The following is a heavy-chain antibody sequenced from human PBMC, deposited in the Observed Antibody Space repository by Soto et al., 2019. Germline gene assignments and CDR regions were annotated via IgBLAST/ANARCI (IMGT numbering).Heavy chain of an antibody. Sequence: EVQLVESGGGLVQPGGSLRLSCAASGFTFSSNWMHWVRQAPGKGLVWVSRINNDGSSTNYGDSVKGRFTISRDNAKNTLYLQMNSLRADDTAVYYCARGGCTSTSCLDCWGQGTLVTVSS. D-gene: IGHD2-2*01. CDR3: ARGGCTSTSCLDC. CDR1: GFTFSSNW. CDR2: INNDGSST. J-gene: IGHJ4*02. V-gene: IGHV3-74*01.